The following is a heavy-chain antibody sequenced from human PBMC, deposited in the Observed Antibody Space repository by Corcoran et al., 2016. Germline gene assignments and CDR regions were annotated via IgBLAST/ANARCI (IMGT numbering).Heavy chain of an antibody. D-gene: IGHD3-10*01. CDR2: ISYDGSNE. V-gene: IGHV3-30*18. Sequence: QVQLVESGGGVVQPGKSLRLSCAASGFSFSTYDMHWVRQAPGKGLEWVTFISYDGSNEYYADSVKGRFTISRDNSKNTLYLKMNSPGAEDTAVYYCAKPYGSGSYYLFYYFDYWGQGTLVTVSS. CDR3: AKPYGSGSYYLFYYFDY. J-gene: IGHJ4*02. CDR1: GFSFSTYD.